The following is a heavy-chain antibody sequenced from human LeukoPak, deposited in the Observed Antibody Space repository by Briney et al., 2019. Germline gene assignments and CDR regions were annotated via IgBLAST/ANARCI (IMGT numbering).Heavy chain of an antibody. J-gene: IGHJ4*02. CDR2: ISAYNGNT. CDR1: GYTFTSYG. Sequence: ASVKVSCKASGYTFTSYGISWVRQAPGQGLEWMGWISAYNGNTNYAQKLQGRVTMTTDTSTSTAYMELRSLRSDDTAVCYCARSEVVPAAISYFDYWGQGTLVTVSS. CDR3: ARSEVVPAAISYFDY. V-gene: IGHV1-18*01. D-gene: IGHD2-2*02.